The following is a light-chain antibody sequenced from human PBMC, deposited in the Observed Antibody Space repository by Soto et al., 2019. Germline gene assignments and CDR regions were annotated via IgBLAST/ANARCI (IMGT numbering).Light chain of an antibody. CDR3: RQYVSYPVT. CDR1: QSISNS. J-gene: IGKJ4*01. V-gene: IGKV1-5*03. CDR2: KAS. Sequence: DIQMTQSRSTLSASVGDRVTITCRASQSISNSLAWYQQKPGKAPNLLIYKASSLESGVPSRFSGSGSGTEFTLTISSLQPDDVATYYCRQYVSYPVTFGGGTKVEMK.